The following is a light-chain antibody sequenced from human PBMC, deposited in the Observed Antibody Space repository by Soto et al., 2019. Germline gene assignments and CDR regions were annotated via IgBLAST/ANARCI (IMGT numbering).Light chain of an antibody. CDR2: YDD. J-gene: IGLJ1*01. Sequence: QSVLTQPPSVSEAPRQRVTISCSGSSSNIGNNAVNWYQQLPGKAPKLLIYYDDLLPSGVSDRFSGSKSGTSASLAICGLQSEDEADYYCAAWDGSLNGYVFGPGTKVTAL. CDR3: AAWDGSLNGYV. CDR1: SSNIGNNA. V-gene: IGLV1-36*01.